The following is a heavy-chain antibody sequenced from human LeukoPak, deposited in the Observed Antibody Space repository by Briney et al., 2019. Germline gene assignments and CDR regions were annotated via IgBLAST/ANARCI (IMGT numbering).Heavy chain of an antibody. D-gene: IGHD1-26*01. CDR2: INPNSGDT. J-gene: IGHJ4*02. V-gene: IGHV1-2*02. Sequence: ASVKVSCKASGYTFTGYFIHWVRQAPGQGLEWMGWINPNSGDTNYAQKFQGRVTMTGDTSISTAYMELSRLKSDDTAVYYCARESGGSTLFDYWGQGTLVTVSS. CDR3: ARESGGSTLFDY. CDR1: GYTFTGYF.